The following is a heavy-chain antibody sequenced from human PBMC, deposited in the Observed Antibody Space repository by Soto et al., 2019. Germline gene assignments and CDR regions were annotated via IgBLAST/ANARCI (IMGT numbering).Heavy chain of an antibody. J-gene: IGHJ3*02. Sequence: SETLSLTCTVSGGSISSGDYYWSWIRQPPGKGLEWIGEINHSGSTNYNPSLKSRVTISVDTSKNQFSLKLSSVTAADTAVYYCARGNSRLLWFGELAFDIWGQGTMVTVSS. V-gene: IGHV4-39*07. D-gene: IGHD3-10*01. CDR1: GGSISSGDYY. CDR3: ARGNSRLLWFGELAFDI. CDR2: INHSGST.